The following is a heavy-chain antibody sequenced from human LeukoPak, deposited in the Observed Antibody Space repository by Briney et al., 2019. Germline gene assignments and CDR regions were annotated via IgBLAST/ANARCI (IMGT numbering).Heavy chain of an antibody. V-gene: IGHV4-59*12. CDR1: GGSISSYY. CDR2: IYYSGST. Sequence: PSETLSLTCTVSGGSISSYYWSWIRQPPGKGLEWIGYIYYSGSTNYNPSLKSRVTISVDTSKNQFSLKLSSVTAADTAVYYCARGSLLWFGESITPNLEYNWFDPWGQGTLVTVSS. J-gene: IGHJ5*02. CDR3: ARGSLLWFGESITPNLEYNWFDP. D-gene: IGHD3-10*01.